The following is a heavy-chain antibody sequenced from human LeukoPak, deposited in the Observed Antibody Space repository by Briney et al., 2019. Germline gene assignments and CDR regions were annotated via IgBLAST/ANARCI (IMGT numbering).Heavy chain of an antibody. CDR2: IYTSGST. Sequence: SETLSLTCTVSGGSISSYYWSWIRQPAGKGLEWIGRIYTSGSTNYNPSLKSRVTMSVDTSKNQFSLKLSSVTAADTAVYYCARVTRSGYCSSTSCSDWFDPWGQGTLVTVSS. D-gene: IGHD2-2*01. CDR1: GGSISSYY. J-gene: IGHJ5*02. CDR3: ARVTRSGYCSSTSCSDWFDP. V-gene: IGHV4-4*07.